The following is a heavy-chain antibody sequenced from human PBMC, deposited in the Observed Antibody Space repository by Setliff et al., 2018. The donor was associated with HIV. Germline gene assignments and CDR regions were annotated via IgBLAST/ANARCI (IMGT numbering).Heavy chain of an antibody. CDR1: GGSFSDHY. Sequence: PSETLSLTCAVYGGSFSDHYWTWIRQPPGKGLEWIGEINQSGISNFNPSLKSRVTMPIDTPKNQFSLKLSSVTAADTAVYYCARASWLVAVRFFDFWGQGTLVTVSS. CDR2: INQSGIS. V-gene: IGHV4-34*01. CDR3: ARASWLVAVRFFDF. D-gene: IGHD5-12*01. J-gene: IGHJ4*02.